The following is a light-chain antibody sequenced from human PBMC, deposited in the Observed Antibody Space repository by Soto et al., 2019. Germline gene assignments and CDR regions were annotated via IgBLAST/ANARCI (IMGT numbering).Light chain of an antibody. CDR3: QQRNNWRRGT. V-gene: IGKV3-11*01. Sequence: EIVLTQSPATLSLSPGERATLSCRASESVNRYLAWYKQKPGQAPRLLIYDASNRATGIPARFSGSGSGTDFTLTISSLEPEDFAVYYCQQRNNWRRGTFGQGTRLDIK. J-gene: IGKJ5*01. CDR2: DAS. CDR1: ESVNRY.